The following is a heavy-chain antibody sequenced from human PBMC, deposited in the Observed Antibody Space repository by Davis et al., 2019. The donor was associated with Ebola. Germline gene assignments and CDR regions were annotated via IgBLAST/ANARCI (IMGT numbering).Heavy chain of an antibody. CDR3: ARARVLMVYANLDY. D-gene: IGHD2-8*01. CDR1: GGSISSYY. J-gene: IGHJ4*02. Sequence: SETLSLTCTVSGGSISSYYWSWIRQPPGKGLEWIGYIYYSGSTNYNPSLKSRVTISVDTSKNQFSLKLSSVTAADTAVYYCARARVLMVYANLDYWGQGTLVTVSS. V-gene: IGHV4-59*01. CDR2: IYYSGST.